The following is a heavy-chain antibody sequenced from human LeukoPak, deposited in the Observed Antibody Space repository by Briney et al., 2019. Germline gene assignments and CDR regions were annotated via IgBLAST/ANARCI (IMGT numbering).Heavy chain of an antibody. J-gene: IGHJ4*02. V-gene: IGHV3-30*02. CDR1: GFTFSSYG. D-gene: IGHD3-3*01. Sequence: GGSLRLSCAASGFTFSSYGMHWVRQAPGKGLGWVAFIRYDGSNKYYADSVKGRFTISRDNSKNTLYLQMNSLRAEDTAVYYCAKARVRSGVVSAAPYFDYWGQGTLVTVSS. CDR2: IRYDGSNK. CDR3: AKARVRSGVVSAAPYFDY.